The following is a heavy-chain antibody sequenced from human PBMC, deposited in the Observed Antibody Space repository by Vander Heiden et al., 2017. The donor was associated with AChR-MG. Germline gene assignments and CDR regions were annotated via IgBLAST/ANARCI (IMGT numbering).Heavy chain of an antibody. Sequence: QVQLVQSGAEVKKPGSSVKVSCKASGGNVSSYAISWVRQAPGQGLEWMGGIIPIFGTANYAQKFQGRVTITADKSTSTAYMELRSMRSEDTAVYYFARGRCLEWLPIDYWGQGTLVTVSS. V-gene: IGHV1-69*06. CDR2: IIPIFGTA. CDR3: ARGRCLEWLPIDY. J-gene: IGHJ4*02. CDR1: GGNVSSYA. D-gene: IGHD3-3*01.